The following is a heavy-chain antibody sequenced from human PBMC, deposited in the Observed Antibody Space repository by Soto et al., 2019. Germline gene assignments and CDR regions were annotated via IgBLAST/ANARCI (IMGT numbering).Heavy chain of an antibody. Sequence: RASVKVSCKASGGTFSSYAISWVRQAPGQGLEWMGGIIPIFGTANYAQKFQGRVTITADESTSTANMELSSLRSEDTAVYYCARDQAGAWFGELSRGGMDVWGQGTTVTVSS. J-gene: IGHJ6*02. CDR3: ARDQAGAWFGELSRGGMDV. D-gene: IGHD3-10*01. CDR1: GGTFSSYA. CDR2: IIPIFGTA. V-gene: IGHV1-69*13.